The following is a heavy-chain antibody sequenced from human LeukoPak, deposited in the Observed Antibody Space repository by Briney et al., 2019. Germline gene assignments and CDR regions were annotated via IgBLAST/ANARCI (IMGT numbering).Heavy chain of an antibody. V-gene: IGHV4-34*01. J-gene: IGHJ1*01. CDR1: GGSFSGYY. CDR2: INHSGST. Sequence: PSETLSLTCAVYGGSFSGYYWSWIRQPPGKGLEWIGEINHSGSTNYNPSLKSRVTISVDTSKNQFSLKLSSVTAADTAVYYCASSWYRYFQHWGQGTLVTVSS. D-gene: IGHD6-13*01. CDR3: ASSWYRYFQH.